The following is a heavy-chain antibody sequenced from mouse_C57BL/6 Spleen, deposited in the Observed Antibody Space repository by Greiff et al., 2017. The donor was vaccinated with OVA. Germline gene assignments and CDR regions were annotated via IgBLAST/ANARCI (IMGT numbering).Heavy chain of an antibody. V-gene: IGHV1-61*01. J-gene: IGHJ2*01. D-gene: IGHD1-1*01. Sequence: QVQLQQPGAELVRPGSSVKLSCKASGYTFTSYWMDWVKQRPGQGLEWIGNIYPSDSETHYNQKFKDKATLTVDKSSSTAYMQLSSLTSEDSAVYYCARKYYGSSSDDDWGQGTTLTVSS. CDR1: GYTFTSYW. CDR2: IYPSDSET. CDR3: ARKYYGSSSDDD.